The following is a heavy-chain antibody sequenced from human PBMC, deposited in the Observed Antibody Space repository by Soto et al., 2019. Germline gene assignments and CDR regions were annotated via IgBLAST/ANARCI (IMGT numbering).Heavy chain of an antibody. CDR1: GYGFTSYW. J-gene: IGHJ6*02. V-gene: IGHV5-51*01. CDR3: ARQPPLNWKPYYYYGMDV. D-gene: IGHD1-1*01. CDR2: IYPGDSDT. Sequence: GESLKISCKGSGYGFTSYWIGWVRQMPGKGLEWMGIIYPGDSDTRYSPSFQGQVTISADKSISTAYLQWSSLKASDTAMYYCARQPPLNWKPYYYYGMDVWGQGTTVTVSS.